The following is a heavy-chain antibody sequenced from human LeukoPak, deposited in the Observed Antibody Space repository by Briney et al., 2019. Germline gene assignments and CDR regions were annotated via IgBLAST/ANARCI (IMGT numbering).Heavy chain of an antibody. CDR1: GFTFSSYG. D-gene: IGHD2-2*01. V-gene: IGHV3-33*01. CDR2: IWYDGSNK. CDR3: AREGCSSTSCYYYYGMGV. J-gene: IGHJ6*04. Sequence: PGGSLRLSCAASGFTFSSYGMHWVRQAPGKGLEWVAVIWYDGSNKYYADSVKGRFTISRDNSKNTLYLQMNSLRAEDTAVYYCAREGCSSTSCYYYYGMGVWGKGTTVTVSS.